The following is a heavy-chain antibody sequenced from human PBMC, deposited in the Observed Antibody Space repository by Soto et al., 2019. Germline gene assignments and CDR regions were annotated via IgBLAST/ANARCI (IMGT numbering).Heavy chain of an antibody. CDR1: GFTFSSYG. V-gene: IGHV3-30*03. D-gene: IGHD1-26*01. CDR3: ARQELRDAFDI. CDR2: ISYDGSNK. Sequence: QVQLVESRGGVVQPGRSLRLACAAAGFTFSSYGMHWVRQAPGKGLEWVAVISYDGSNKYYADSVKGRFTISRDNSKNTLYLQMNSLRAEDTAVYYSARQELRDAFDICSQGTMVTVSS. J-gene: IGHJ3*02.